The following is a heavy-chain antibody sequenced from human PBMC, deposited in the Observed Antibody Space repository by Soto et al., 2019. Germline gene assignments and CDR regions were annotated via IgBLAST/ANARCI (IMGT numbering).Heavy chain of an antibody. J-gene: IGHJ4*02. CDR1: GGSISSSSYY. D-gene: IGHD6-19*01. CDR2: IYYTGST. Sequence: QLQLQESGPGLVKPSETLSLTCTVSGGSISSSSYYCGWIRQPPGKGLEWIGSIYYTGSTYYNPSLKSRVTISADKDKNPFSLNLNSVTAADTAVYYCARTPTGSGWMFDYWGQGTLVTVSS. V-gene: IGHV4-39*01. CDR3: ARTPTGSGWMFDY.